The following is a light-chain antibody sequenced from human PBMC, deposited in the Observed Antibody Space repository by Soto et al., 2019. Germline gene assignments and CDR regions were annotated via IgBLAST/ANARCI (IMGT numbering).Light chain of an antibody. CDR1: QVIGSRY. CDR3: QQFGSTIPHT. Sequence: EIVMTQSPGTLSLSPGERATISCRASQVIGSRYLAWYHQKSGQAPRLLIYGASSRATGIPDRFSGSGSGREFTLTISRLEAEDFGVYYCQQFGSTIPHTFGQGTKLEIK. V-gene: IGKV3-20*01. CDR2: GAS. J-gene: IGKJ2*01.